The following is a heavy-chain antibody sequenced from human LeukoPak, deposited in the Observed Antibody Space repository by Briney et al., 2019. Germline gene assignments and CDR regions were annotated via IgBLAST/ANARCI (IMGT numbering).Heavy chain of an antibody. CDR3: ARDEYDYGDYVPAFDI. CDR2: ISSSSSYI. V-gene: IGHV3-21*01. D-gene: IGHD4-17*01. J-gene: IGHJ3*02. CDR1: GFTFSSYS. Sequence: PGGSLRLSCAASGFTFSSYSMNWVRQAPGKGLEWVSSISSSSSYIYYADSVKGRFTISRDNAKNSLYLQMNSLRAEDTAVYYCARDEYDYGDYVPAFDIWGQGTMVTVSS.